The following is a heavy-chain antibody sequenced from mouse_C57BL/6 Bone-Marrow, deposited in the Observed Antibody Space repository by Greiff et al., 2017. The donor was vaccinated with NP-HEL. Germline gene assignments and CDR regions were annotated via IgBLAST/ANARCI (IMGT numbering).Heavy chain of an antibody. CDR2: ILPSIGRT. CDR1: DSEVFPIAY. Sequence: VQLQQSGSELRSPGSSVKLSCKDFDSEVFPIAYMSWVRQKPGHGFEWIGGILPSIGRTIYGEKFEDKATLDADTLSNTAYLELNSLTSEDSAIYYCARRGRLGRGYWYFDVWGTGTTVTVSS. D-gene: IGHD4-1*01. CDR3: ARRGRLGRGYWYFDV. J-gene: IGHJ1*03. V-gene: IGHV15-2*01.